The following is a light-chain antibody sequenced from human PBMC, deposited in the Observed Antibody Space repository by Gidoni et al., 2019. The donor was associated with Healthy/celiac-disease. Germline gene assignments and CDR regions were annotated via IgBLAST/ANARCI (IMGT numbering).Light chain of an antibody. J-gene: IGKJ3*01. CDR1: QSVLYSSNNKNY. CDR2: WAS. V-gene: IGKV4-1*01. CDR3: QQYYSTPCT. Sequence: DIVMTQSPASLPVSLGERATINCKSSQSVLYSSNNKNYLAWYQQKPGQPPKLLIYWASTRETGVPDRFSGSGSGTDFTLTISSLQAEDVAVYYCQQYYSTPCTFGPGTKVDIK.